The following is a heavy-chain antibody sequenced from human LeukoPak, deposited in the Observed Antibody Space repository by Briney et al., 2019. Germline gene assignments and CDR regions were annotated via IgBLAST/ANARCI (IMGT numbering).Heavy chain of an antibody. Sequence: PSETLSLTSAVYGGSFSGYYWSWIRQPPGKGLEWIGEINHSGSTNHNPSLKSRVTISVDTSKNQFSLKLSSVTAADTAVYYCARARYYYDSSGYMDRFDYWGQGTLVTVSS. V-gene: IGHV4-34*01. CDR2: INHSGST. J-gene: IGHJ4*02. CDR3: ARARYYYDSSGYMDRFDY. CDR1: GGSFSGYY. D-gene: IGHD3-22*01.